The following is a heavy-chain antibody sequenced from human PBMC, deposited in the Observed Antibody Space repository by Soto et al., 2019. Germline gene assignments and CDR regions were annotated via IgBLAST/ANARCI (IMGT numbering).Heavy chain of an antibody. D-gene: IGHD4-17*01. CDR2: ISGSGGST. CDR3: AKDRTTVVTPFLYAFDI. V-gene: IGHV3-23*01. J-gene: IGHJ3*02. CDR1: GFPFSSYA. Sequence: GGSLGLSCAASGFPFSSYAMSWVRQAPGKGLEWVSAISGSGGSTYYADSVKGRFTISRDNSKNTLYLQMNSLRAEDTAVYYCAKDRTTVVTPFLYAFDIWGQGTMVTVSS.